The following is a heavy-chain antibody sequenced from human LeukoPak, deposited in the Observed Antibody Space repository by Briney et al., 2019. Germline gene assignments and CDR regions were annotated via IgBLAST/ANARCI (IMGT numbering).Heavy chain of an antibody. CDR3: ASGATIAAADADFDY. V-gene: IGHV3-33*01. CDR2: IWYDGSNK. J-gene: IGHJ4*02. CDR1: GFTFSSYG. D-gene: IGHD6-13*01. Sequence: GGSLRLSCAASGFTFSSYGMHWVRQAPGKGLEWVAVIWYDGSNKYYADSVKGRFTISRDNSKNTLYLQTNSLRAEDTAVYYCASGATIAAADADFDYWGQGTLVTVSS.